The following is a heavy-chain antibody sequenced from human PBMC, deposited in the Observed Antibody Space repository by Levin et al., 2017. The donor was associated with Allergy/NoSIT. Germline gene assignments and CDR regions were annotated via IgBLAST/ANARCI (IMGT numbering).Heavy chain of an antibody. CDR1: GFSLSSGGV. CDR3: AHTLYCTTTKGYFDS. CDR2: FNRDDVQ. J-gene: IGHJ4*02. D-gene: IGHD2-8*02. V-gene: IGHV2-5*02. Sequence: SGPTLVKPTQTLRLTCSFSGFSLSSGGVGWIRQPPGNALEWVAVFNRDDVQRHSPSLKSRVTITRYTSKTQVVLTLSNMEPVDTGTYCCAHTLYCTTTKGYFDSWGQGILVTVSS.